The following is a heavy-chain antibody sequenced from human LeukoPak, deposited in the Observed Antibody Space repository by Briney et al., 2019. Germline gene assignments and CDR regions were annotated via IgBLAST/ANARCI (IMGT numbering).Heavy chain of an antibody. V-gene: IGHV3-53*01. CDR2: IYAGGST. Sequence: PGGSLRLSCAASGFTVSSNYMTWVRQAPGKGLEWVSVIYAGGSTCYADSVKGRFTISRDNSKNTLYLLMNNLRAEDTAVYYRARAQRGDYMDVWGKGTTVTISS. D-gene: IGHD6-25*01. CDR3: ARAQRGDYMDV. CDR1: GFTVSSNY. J-gene: IGHJ6*03.